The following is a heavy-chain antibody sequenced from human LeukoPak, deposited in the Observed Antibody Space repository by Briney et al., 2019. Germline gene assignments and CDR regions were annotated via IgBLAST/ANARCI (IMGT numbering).Heavy chain of an antibody. Sequence: GASVKVSCKASGYTFTSYGISWIRQAPRQGLEWMGWISVYNGNTNYVQKFQDRVTMTTDTSTSTAYMELSSLRSEDTAVYYCARVRGITMVRGVPFDYWGQGTLVTVSS. D-gene: IGHD3-10*01. CDR1: GYTFTSYG. CDR3: ARVRGITMVRGVPFDY. J-gene: IGHJ4*02. CDR2: ISVYNGNT. V-gene: IGHV1-18*01.